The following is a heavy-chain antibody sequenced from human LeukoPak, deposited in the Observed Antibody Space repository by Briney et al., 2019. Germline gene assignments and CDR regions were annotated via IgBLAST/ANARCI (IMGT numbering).Heavy chain of an antibody. D-gene: IGHD4-23*01. V-gene: IGHV1-18*04. Sequence: GESLKISCKGSGYSFSSYWIAWVRQMPGKGLEWMGWISVYNGNTKYAQKFQGRVTLTPDTSTNTAYMELRSLTSDDTAVYYCARSHDYGGNAPDYWGQGTLVTVSS. J-gene: IGHJ4*02. CDR3: ARSHDYGGNAPDY. CDR2: ISVYNGNT. CDR1: GYSFSSYW.